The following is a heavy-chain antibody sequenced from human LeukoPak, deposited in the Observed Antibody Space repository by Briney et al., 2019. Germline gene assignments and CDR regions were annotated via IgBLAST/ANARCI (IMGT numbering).Heavy chain of an antibody. Sequence: PGGSLRLSCAASGFTFNRNVMSWVRQAPGKGLEWVSAIIDDGSSTYYADSVKGRFSISRDNSKNTVYLQMNSLRAEDTAVYYCAKGRSGWYDLHDWYFDLWGRGTLVTVSS. CDR3: AKGRSGWYDLHDWYFDL. J-gene: IGHJ2*01. CDR1: GFTFNRNV. CDR2: IIDDGSST. D-gene: IGHD6-19*01. V-gene: IGHV3-23*01.